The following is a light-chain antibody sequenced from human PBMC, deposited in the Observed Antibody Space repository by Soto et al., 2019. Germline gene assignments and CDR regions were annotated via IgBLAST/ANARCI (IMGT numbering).Light chain of an antibody. CDR1: QSVSSSH. V-gene: IGKV3-20*01. Sequence: EIVLTQSPGTLSLSPGERATLSCRASQSVSSSHLAWYQQKPGQAPRLLIYAASSRATGIPDRFSGSGSGTDFTLTISRLEPEDFVVYYCQQYGSSPPWTFGQGTKVEIK. J-gene: IGKJ1*01. CDR2: AAS. CDR3: QQYGSSPPWT.